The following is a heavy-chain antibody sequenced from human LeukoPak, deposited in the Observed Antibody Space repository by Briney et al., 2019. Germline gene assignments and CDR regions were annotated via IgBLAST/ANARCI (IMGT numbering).Heavy chain of an antibody. CDR1: GFTFSSYS. CDR3: ARASSKQLAGYLPDGFDI. J-gene: IGHJ3*02. CDR2: ISSSGTYV. Sequence: GGSLRLSCAASGFTFSSYSMNWVRQASREGLEWVSSISSSGTYVYYADSVKGRLPISRDNAKNSLSLQMNSLRADDAAVYYCARASSKQLAGYLPDGFDIWGQGTMVTVSS. V-gene: IGHV3-21*01. D-gene: IGHD3-9*01.